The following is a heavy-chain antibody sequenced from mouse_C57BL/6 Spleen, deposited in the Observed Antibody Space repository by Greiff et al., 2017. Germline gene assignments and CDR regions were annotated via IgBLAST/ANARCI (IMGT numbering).Heavy chain of an antibody. CDR2: INPNNGGT. D-gene: IGHD1-1*01. J-gene: IGHJ3*01. CDR3: ASGGLLRSFAY. Sequence: QLQQSGPELVKPGASVKISCKASGYTFTDYYMNWVKQSHGKSLEWIGDINPNNGGTSYNQKFKGKATLTVDKSSSTAYMELRSLTSEDSAVYYCASGGLLRSFAYWGQGTLVTVSA. V-gene: IGHV1-26*01. CDR1: GYTFTDYY.